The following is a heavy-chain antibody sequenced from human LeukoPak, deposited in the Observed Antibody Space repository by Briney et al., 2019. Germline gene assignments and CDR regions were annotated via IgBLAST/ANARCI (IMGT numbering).Heavy chain of an antibody. D-gene: IGHD5-18*01. CDR3: ARVGRYSYGLY. J-gene: IGHJ4*02. V-gene: IGHV3-7*03. CDR1: GFALSSHW. Sequence: GGSLRLSCAATGFALSSHWMTWVRQVPGRGPEWVANVNRDGSETYYLDSVKGRFTISGDNAKNSLYLQMNSLRAEDTAVYCCARVGRYSYGLYWGQGTLVTVSS. CDR2: VNRDGSET.